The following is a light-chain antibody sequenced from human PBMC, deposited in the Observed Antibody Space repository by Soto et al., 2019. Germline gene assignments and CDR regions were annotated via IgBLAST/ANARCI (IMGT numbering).Light chain of an antibody. CDR2: DAS. V-gene: IGKV3-20*01. CDR1: QSVSSNY. J-gene: IGKJ1*01. CDR3: QQYGSSRT. Sequence: EIVLTQSPGTLSLSPGERATLSCRASQSVSSNYLAWYQQRPGQAPRLLIYDASSRATDIPDRFSGSGSGTDFTLTISRLDPEDFAVYYCQQYGSSRTFGHGTKVEIK.